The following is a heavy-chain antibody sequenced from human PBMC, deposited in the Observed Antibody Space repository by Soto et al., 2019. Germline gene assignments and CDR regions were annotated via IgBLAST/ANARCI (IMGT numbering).Heavy chain of an antibody. CDR2: ISSSGSTI. V-gene: IGHV3-11*01. D-gene: IGHD6-13*01. Sequence: PGGSLRLSCAASGFTFSDYYMSWIRQAPGKGLEWVSYISSSGSTIYYADSVKGRFTISRDNAKNSLYLQMNSLRAEDTAVYYCARWVMAAAGNYAGFAPTERYYYYYGMDVWGQGTTVTVSS. J-gene: IGHJ6*02. CDR3: ARWVMAAAGNYAGFAPTERYYYYYGMDV. CDR1: GFTFSDYY.